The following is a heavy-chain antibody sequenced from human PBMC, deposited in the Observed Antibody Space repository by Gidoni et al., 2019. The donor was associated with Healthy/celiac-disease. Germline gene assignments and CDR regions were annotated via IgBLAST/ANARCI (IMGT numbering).Heavy chain of an antibody. D-gene: IGHD4-17*01. CDR1: GYTFTSYY. CDR2: INPSGGST. V-gene: IGHV1-46*01. Sequence: QVQLVQSGAEVKKPGASVKVSCKASGYTFTSYYMHWVRQAPGQGLEWMGIINPSGGSTSYAQKFQGRVTMTRDTSTSTVYMELSSLRSEDTAVYYCARDQTTVITNYWYFDLWGRGTLVTVSS. J-gene: IGHJ2*01. CDR3: ARDQTTVITNYWYFDL.